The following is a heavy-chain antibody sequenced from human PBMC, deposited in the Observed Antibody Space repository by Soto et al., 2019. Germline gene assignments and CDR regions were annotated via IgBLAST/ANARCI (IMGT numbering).Heavy chain of an antibody. CDR1: GNTFTSYY. CDR3: ARGRASGSYYLLDY. J-gene: IGHJ4*02. V-gene: IGHV1-8*01. Sequence: ASVKVSCKASGNTFTSYYMNWVRQATGHGLECMGWINPNSGNIGYAQKFQGRVTMTRDTAIRTAYMEVSRLRSDDTAVYYCARGRASGSYYLLDYWGQGTLVTVSS. D-gene: IGHD3-10*01. CDR2: INPNSGNI.